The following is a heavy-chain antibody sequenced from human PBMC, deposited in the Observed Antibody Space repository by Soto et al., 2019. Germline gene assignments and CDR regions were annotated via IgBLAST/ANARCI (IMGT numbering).Heavy chain of an antibody. CDR1: GFTFSSYS. Sequence: EVQMVESGGGLVKPGGSLRLSCAASGFTFSSYSMNWVRQAPGKGLEWVSSISSSSSYIYYADSVKGRFTISRDNAKNSLYLQMNSLRAEDTAVYYCARDPESGSYYLDYWGQGTLVTVSS. V-gene: IGHV3-21*01. D-gene: IGHD1-26*01. CDR3: ARDPESGSYYLDY. J-gene: IGHJ4*02. CDR2: ISSSSSYI.